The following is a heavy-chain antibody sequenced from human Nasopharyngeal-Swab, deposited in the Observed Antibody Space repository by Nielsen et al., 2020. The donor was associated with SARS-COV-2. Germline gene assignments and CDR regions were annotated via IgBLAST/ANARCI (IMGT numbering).Heavy chain of an antibody. CDR3: TRVVVGCSSTSCHPYYFDY. J-gene: IGHJ4*02. D-gene: IGHD2-2*01. V-gene: IGHV3-49*02. CDR2: IRSKAYGGTT. Sequence: VRQAPGKGLEWVGFIRSKAYGGTTEYAASVKGRFTISRDDSKSIAYLQMNSLKTEDTAVYYCTRVVVGCSSTSCHPYYFDYWGQGTLVTVSS.